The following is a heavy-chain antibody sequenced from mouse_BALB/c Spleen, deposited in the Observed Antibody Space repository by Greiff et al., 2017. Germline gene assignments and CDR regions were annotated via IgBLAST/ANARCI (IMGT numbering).Heavy chain of an antibody. V-gene: IGHV5-9-4*01. CDR2: ISSGGSYT. D-gene: IGHD2-12*01. CDR1: GFTFSSYA. Sequence: EVMLVESGGGLVKPGGSLKLSCAASGFTFSSYAMSWVRQSPEKRLEWVAEISSGGSYTYYPDTVTGRFTISRDNAKNTLYLEMSSLRSEDTAMYYCARWKAYYKAMDYWGQGTSVTVSS. J-gene: IGHJ4*01. CDR3: ARWKAYYKAMDY.